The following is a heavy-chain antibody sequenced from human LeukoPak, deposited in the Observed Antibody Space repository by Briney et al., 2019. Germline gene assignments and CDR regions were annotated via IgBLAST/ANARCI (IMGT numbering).Heavy chain of an antibody. Sequence: SETLSLTCAVYGGSFSGYYWSWIRHPPGKGLEWIGEINHSGSTNYNPSLKSRVTISVDTSKNQFSLKLSSVTAADTAVYYCARGRSSRHFDYWGQGTLVTVSS. CDR2: INHSGST. V-gene: IGHV4-34*01. CDR1: GGSFSGYY. D-gene: IGHD6-13*01. CDR3: ARGRSSRHFDY. J-gene: IGHJ4*02.